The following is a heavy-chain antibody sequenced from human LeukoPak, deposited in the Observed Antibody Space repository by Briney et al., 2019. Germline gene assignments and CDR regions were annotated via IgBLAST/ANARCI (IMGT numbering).Heavy chain of an antibody. CDR2: ISSSGSTI. D-gene: IGHD3-10*01. Sequence: GGSLRLSCAASGFTFSSYEMNWVRQAPGKGLEWVSYISSSGSTIYYADSVKGRFTISRDNAKNSLYLQMNSLRAEDTAVYYCARAMVRGVIIIDDAFDIWGQGTMVTVSS. CDR1: GFTFSSYE. V-gene: IGHV3-48*03. CDR3: ARAMVRGVIIIDDAFDI. J-gene: IGHJ3*02.